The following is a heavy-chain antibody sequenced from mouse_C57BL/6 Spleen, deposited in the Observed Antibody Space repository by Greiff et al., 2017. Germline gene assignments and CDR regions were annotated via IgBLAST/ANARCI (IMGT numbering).Heavy chain of an antibody. D-gene: IGHD1-1*01. J-gene: IGHJ2*01. V-gene: IGHV1-74*01. Sequence: QVQLKQPGAELVKPGASVKVSCKASGYTFTSYWMHWVKQRPGQGLEWIGRIHPSDSDTNYNQKFKGKATLTVDKSSSTAYMQLSSLTSEDSAVYYCAIRGVTTVVAHFDYWGQGTTLTVSS. CDR1: GYTFTSYW. CDR2: IHPSDSDT. CDR3: AIRGVTTVVAHFDY.